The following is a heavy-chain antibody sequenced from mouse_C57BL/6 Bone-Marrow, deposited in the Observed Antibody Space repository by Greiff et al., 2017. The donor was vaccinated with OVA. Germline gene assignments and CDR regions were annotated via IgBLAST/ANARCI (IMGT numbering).Heavy chain of an antibody. D-gene: IGHD2-4*01. Sequence: VQLKESGAELVRPGASVKLSCTASGFNIKDDYMHWVKQRPEQGLEWIGWIDPENGDTEYASKFQGKATITADTSSNTAYLQLSSLTSEDTAVYFCARFYYDYDWYFDVWGTGTTVTVSS. J-gene: IGHJ1*03. CDR3: ARFYYDYDWYFDV. CDR2: IDPENGDT. CDR1: GFNIKDDY. V-gene: IGHV14-4*01.